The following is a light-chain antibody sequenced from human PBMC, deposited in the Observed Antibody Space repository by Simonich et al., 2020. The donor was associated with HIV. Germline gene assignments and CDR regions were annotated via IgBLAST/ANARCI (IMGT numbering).Light chain of an antibody. CDR2: EGS. V-gene: IGLV2-14*02. Sequence: QSALTQPPSASGSPGQSITISCTGTSSDVGSYNLVSWYQQHPGKAPKLMIYEGSKRPSGVSNRFSGSKSGNTASLTISGLQAEDEADYYCSSYTNSSTLGVFGGGTKLTVL. CDR3: SSYTNSSTLGV. J-gene: IGLJ3*02. CDR1: SSDVGSYNL.